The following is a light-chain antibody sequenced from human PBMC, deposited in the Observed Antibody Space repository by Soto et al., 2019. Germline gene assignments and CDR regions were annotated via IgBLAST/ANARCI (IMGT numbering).Light chain of an antibody. CDR2: DVN. CDR1: SSVVGGYNS. CDR3: SAYASSYTYV. J-gene: IGLJ1*01. Sequence: QSVLTQPRSVSGSPGQSVTISCTGTSSVVGGYNSVSWYQQHPGKVPKLMIYDVNKRPSGVPDRFSGSKSGNTASLTISGLQAEDEDDYYCSAYASSYTYVFGSGTKVTVL. V-gene: IGLV2-11*01.